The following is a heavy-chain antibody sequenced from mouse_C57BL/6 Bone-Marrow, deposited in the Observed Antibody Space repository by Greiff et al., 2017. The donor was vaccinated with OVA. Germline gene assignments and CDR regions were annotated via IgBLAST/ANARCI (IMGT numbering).Heavy chain of an antibody. D-gene: IGHD1-2*01. CDR2: ISGGGGNT. V-gene: IGHV5-9*01. J-gene: IGHJ1*03. CDR3: ARHGDGLWYFDV. CDR1: GFTFSSYT. Sequence: DVHLVESGGGLVKPGGSLKLSCAASGFTFSSYTMSWVRQTPEKRLEWVATISGGGGNTYYPDSVKGRFTISRDNAKNTLYLQMSSLRSEDTALYYCARHGDGLWYFDVWGTGTTVTVSS.